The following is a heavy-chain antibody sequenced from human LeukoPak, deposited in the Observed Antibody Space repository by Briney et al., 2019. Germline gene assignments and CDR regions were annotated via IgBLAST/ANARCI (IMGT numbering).Heavy chain of an antibody. CDR3: TRSGRVGAFDI. D-gene: IGHD1-26*01. CDR1: GFTFSDYY. V-gene: IGHV3-11*01. J-gene: IGHJ3*02. CDR2: ISSSGSTI. Sequence: GRSLRLSCAASGFTFSDYYMSWIRQAPGKGLEWVSYISSSGSTIYYADSVKGRFTISGDNAKNTHYLQMNSLRAEDTAVYYCTRSGRVGAFDIWGQGTMVTVSS.